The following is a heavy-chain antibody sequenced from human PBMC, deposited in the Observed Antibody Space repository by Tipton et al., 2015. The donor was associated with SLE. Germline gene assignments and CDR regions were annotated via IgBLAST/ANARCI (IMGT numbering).Heavy chain of an antibody. CDR3: VRVGYYDFWGDILQGTIFDY. V-gene: IGHV4-39*07. CDR2: VYYTGNT. CDR1: GDSISSSSYY. J-gene: IGHJ4*02. D-gene: IGHD3/OR15-3a*01. Sequence: PGLVKPSETLSLTCIVSGDSISSSSYYWGWIRQPPGKGLEWVGTVYYTGNTFYNPSLKSRVTISVDTSKNQFSLDLSSVTAADTAVYYCVRVGYYDFWGDILQGTIFDYWGQGALVTVSS.